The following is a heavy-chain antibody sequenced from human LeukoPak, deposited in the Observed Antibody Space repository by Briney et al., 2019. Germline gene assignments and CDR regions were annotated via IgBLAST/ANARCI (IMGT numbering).Heavy chain of an antibody. V-gene: IGHV4-59*01. Sequence: SETLSLTCTVSGGSISSYYWSWIRQPPGKGLEWIGYIYYSGSTNYNPSLKSRVTISVDTSKNQFSLKLSSVTAADTAVYYCARLKPPAYDFWSGYYAGDYYYMDVWGKGTTVTVSS. CDR1: GGSISSYY. J-gene: IGHJ6*03. D-gene: IGHD3-3*01. CDR2: IYYSGST. CDR3: ARLKPPAYDFWSGYYAGDYYYMDV.